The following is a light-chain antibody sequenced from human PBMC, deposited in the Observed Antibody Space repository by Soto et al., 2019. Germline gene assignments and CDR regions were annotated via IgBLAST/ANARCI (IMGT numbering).Light chain of an antibody. CDR3: QAFESSTVV. V-gene: IGLV3-1*01. CDR1: KLGDKY. Sequence: SYELAQRPSVSVSPGQPASITCSGDKLGDKYACWYQQKPGQSPLLVIYQDIQRTSGIPERFSGSNSGNTATLTISGTQAIDEADYLCQAFESSTVVFGGGTKLTVL. J-gene: IGLJ2*01. CDR2: QDI.